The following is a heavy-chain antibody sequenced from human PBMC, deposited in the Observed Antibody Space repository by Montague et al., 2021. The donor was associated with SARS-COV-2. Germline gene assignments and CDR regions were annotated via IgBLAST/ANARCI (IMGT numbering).Heavy chain of an antibody. V-gene: IGHV2-5*01. D-gene: IGHD6-19*01. CDR1: GFSLTTSGMG. CDR3: IQRVSVAGGPYCFDH. Sequence: PALVKPTQTLTLTCNFSGFSLTTSGMGVGWMRQSPGKALEWLALMYWNDDKRYSPSLKTRLTLTKDTSKNQVVLTMTNMDPMDTATYCCIQRVSVAGGPYCFDHWGQGTLVTVSS. CDR2: MYWNDDK. J-gene: IGHJ4*02.